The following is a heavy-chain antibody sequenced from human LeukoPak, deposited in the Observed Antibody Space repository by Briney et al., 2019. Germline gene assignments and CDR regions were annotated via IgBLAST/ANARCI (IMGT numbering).Heavy chain of an antibody. D-gene: IGHD2-2*01. V-gene: IGHV4-34*01. CDR3: ARSPRYNIVVVRKDLYWFDP. CDR1: GGSFSGYY. J-gene: IGHJ5*02. Sequence: PSETLSLTCAVYGGSFSGYYWSWIRQPPGKGLEWIGEINHSGSTNYNPSLKSRVTISVDTSKNQFSLKLSSVTAADTAVYYCARSPRYNIVVVRKDLYWFDPWGQGTLVTVSS. CDR2: INHSGST.